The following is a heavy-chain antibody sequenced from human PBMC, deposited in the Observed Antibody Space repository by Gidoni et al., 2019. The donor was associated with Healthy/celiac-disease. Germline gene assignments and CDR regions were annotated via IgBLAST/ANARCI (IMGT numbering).Heavy chain of an antibody. CDR1: GFTFSSYG. Sequence: QVQLVESGGGVVQPGRSLRLSCAASGFTFSSYGMHWVRQAPGKGLEWVAVISYDGSNKYYADSVKGRFTISRDNSKNTLYLQMNSLRAEDTAVYYCAKGGVLSSGYLIWGQGTMVTVSS. D-gene: IGHD3-22*01. V-gene: IGHV3-30*18. J-gene: IGHJ3*02. CDR2: ISYDGSNK. CDR3: AKGGVLSSGYLI.